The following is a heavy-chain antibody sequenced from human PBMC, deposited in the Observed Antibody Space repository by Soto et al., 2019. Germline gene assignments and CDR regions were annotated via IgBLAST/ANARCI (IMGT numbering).Heavy chain of an antibody. V-gene: IGHV3-74*01. CDR2: IDGDGTTT. CDR3: ARRIAVAGTYDH. CDR1: GFTFNNYW. Sequence: PGGSLRLSCAASGFTFNNYWMHWVRQVPGKGLECVSRIDGDGTTTHYADSVKGRFTISRDNAKNTLYLQMNSLRAEDSAVYFCARRIAVAGTYDHWGQGTLVTVSS. J-gene: IGHJ4*02. D-gene: IGHD6-19*01.